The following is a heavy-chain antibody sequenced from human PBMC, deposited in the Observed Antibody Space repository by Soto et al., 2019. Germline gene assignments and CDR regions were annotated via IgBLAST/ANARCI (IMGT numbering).Heavy chain of an antibody. J-gene: IGHJ6*02. CDR2: ISYDGSNK. CDR3: AKDLGRDYYYYYGMDV. Sequence: QVQLVESGGGVVQPGRSLRLSCAASGFTFSSYGRHWVRQAPGKGLEWVAVISYDGSNKYYADSVKGRFTISRDNSKNTLYLQMNSLRAEDTAVYYCAKDLGRDYYYYYGMDVWGQGTTVTVSS. V-gene: IGHV3-30*18. CDR1: GFTFSSYG.